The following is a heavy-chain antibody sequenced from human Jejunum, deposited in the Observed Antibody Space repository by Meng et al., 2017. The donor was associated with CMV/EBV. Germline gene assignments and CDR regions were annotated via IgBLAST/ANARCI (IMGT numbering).Heavy chain of an antibody. CDR1: GYTLSDHY. J-gene: IGHJ5*02. Sequence: SGYTLSDHYIHWVRQAPGQGLEWLGWINPNGGGTNYAQKFRGRVTMTRDTSTAYMELRGLRSDDTAIYYCARDWSCNVGFCYRGRFDPWGQGTLVTVSS. D-gene: IGHD2-15*01. CDR3: ARDWSCNVGFCYRGRFDP. CDR2: INPNGGGT. V-gene: IGHV1-2*02.